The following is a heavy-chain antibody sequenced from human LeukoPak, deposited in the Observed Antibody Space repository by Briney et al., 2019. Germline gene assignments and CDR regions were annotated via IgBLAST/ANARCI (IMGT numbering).Heavy chain of an antibody. Sequence: SETLSLTCTVSGGPFRSYYGSCIRQPPGKGREWCGYIYYSGSNNYHLSLKSRVTISVDKSKNQFSLKLSSVSAADTAVYYCARVGYRERYLCYYMYVWGKGTTVTISS. V-gene: IGHV4-59*01. CDR1: GGPFRSYY. J-gene: IGHJ6*03. CDR2: IYYSGSN. CDR3: ARVGYRERYLCYYMYV. D-gene: IGHD6-13*01.